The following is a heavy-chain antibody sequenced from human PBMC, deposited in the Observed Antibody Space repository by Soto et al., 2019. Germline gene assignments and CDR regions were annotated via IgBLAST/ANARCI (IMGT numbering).Heavy chain of an antibody. Sequence: QMQLVQSGAEVKKTGSTVTVSCKALGNTFTYRYLHWVRQAPGQALECVGWITPFSGDVHYAQKFQERVTITRDRSINTAYMRMSSLRSEDTAMYYCASGGAGSGPFTWELPDHWGQGTLVTVSS. CDR3: ASGGAGSGPFTWELPDH. V-gene: IGHV1-45*02. CDR1: GNTFTYRY. D-gene: IGHD1-26*01. J-gene: IGHJ4*02. CDR2: ITPFSGDV.